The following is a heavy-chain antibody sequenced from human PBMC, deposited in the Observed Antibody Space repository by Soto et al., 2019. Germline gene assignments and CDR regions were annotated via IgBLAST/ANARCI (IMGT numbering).Heavy chain of an antibody. CDR2: INPSGGST. CDR1: GYTFTSYY. CDR3: ERGLGATSHYYYYGMDV. D-gene: IGHD1-26*01. Sequence: ASVKVSCKASGYTFTSYYIHWVRQAPGQGLEWMGIINPSGGSTSYAQKFQGRVTMTRDTSTSTVYMELSTLRSEDTAVYYCERGLGATSHYYYYGMDVWGQGTTVTGAS. V-gene: IGHV1-46*01. J-gene: IGHJ6*02.